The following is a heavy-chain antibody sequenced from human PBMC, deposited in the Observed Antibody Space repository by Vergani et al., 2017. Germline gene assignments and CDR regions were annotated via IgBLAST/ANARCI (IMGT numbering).Heavy chain of an antibody. J-gene: IGHJ6*02. V-gene: IGHV1-18*01. CDR1: RYPFSRYG. CDR3: SRGGFYTSRNDFKFYGLGV. Sequence: QAQLVQSGAEVKKPGASVRVSCKASRYPFSRYGISWVRQAPGQGLEWMGWISAYSGETRYARSLQGRVNMTTDASTNTAYMSLRSLRSDDTAIYYCSRGGFYTSRNDFKFYGLGVWGQGTTVTVTS. D-gene: IGHD3-3*01. CDR2: ISAYSGET.